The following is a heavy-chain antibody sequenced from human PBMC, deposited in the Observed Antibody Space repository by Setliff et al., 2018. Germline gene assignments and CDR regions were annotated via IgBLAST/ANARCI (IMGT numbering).Heavy chain of an antibody. D-gene: IGHD5-18*01. J-gene: IGHJ4*02. CDR3: ARAPLESGYNYGQGHYFDY. V-gene: IGHV1-2*02. CDR1: GYSFTGHY. CDR2: INPRTGVT. Sequence: GASVKVSCKASGYSFTGHYIHWVRQAPGQGLEWMGWINPRTGVTNYAQKFQGRVTMTRDTSITTVYMELSSLRSEDTAVYYCARAPLESGYNYGQGHYFDYWGQGTLVTVSS.